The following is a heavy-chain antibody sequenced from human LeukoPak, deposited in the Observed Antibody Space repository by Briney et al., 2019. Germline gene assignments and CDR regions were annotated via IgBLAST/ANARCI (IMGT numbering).Heavy chain of an antibody. CDR3: ARDLLGMDV. J-gene: IGHJ6*02. V-gene: IGHV3-33*08. CDR2: IWYDGSNK. Sequence: GGSLRLSCAASGFTFSSYWMTWVRQAPGKGLEWVAVIWYDGSNKYYADSVKGRFTISRDNSKNTLYLQMNSLRAEDTAVYYCARDLLGMDVWGQGTTVTVSS. CDR1: GFTFSSYW.